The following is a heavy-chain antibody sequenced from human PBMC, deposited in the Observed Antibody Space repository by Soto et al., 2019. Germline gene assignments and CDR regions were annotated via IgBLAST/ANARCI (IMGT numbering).Heavy chain of an antibody. Sequence: GASVKVSCKVSGYTLTELSMHWVRQAPGKGLEWMGGFDPEDGETIYAQKFQGRVTMTEDTSTDTAYMELSSLRSEDTAVYYCAIETTGRPTRLYYYHGMHVCGQGSTVTVS. V-gene: IGHV1-24*01. CDR2: FDPEDGET. CDR3: AIETTGRPTRLYYYHGMHV. D-gene: IGHD1-26*01. CDR1: GYTLTELS. J-gene: IGHJ6*02.